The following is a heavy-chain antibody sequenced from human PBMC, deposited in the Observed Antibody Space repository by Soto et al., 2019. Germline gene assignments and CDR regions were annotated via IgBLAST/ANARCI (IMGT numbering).Heavy chain of an antibody. V-gene: IGHV3-30*18. Sequence: QVPLVDSGGGVVQHGSSLRLSCAASGFTFSSYGMHWVRQAPGKGLEWVAVISYHGNDKYYADSVKGRFTISRDNFKTTLFLQRSILIAEATAIYLCANGLLHNTWTMCASWGYGTLGTVSS. CDR1: GFTFSSYG. CDR3: ANGLLHNTWTMCAS. J-gene: IGHJ5*01. D-gene: IGHD3-16*01. CDR2: ISYHGNDK.